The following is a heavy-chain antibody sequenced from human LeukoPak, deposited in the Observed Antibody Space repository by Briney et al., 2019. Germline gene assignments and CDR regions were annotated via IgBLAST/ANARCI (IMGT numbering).Heavy chain of an antibody. Sequence: PGGSLRLSCAASGFTFSSYWMSWVRQAPGKGLEWVANIKQDGSEKYYVDSVKGRFTISRDNAKSSLYLQMNSLRAEDTAVYYCASGSYSYYFDYWGQGTLVTVSS. J-gene: IGHJ4*02. CDR3: ASGSYSYYFDY. CDR1: GFTFSSYW. D-gene: IGHD1-26*01. CDR2: IKQDGSEK. V-gene: IGHV3-7*01.